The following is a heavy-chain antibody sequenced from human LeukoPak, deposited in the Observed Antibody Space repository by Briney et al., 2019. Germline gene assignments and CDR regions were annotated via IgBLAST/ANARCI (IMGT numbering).Heavy chain of an antibody. CDR1: GFTFSDYY. Sequence: GGSLRLSCAASGFTFSDYYMTWVRQAPGKGLEWVANIKQDGSKKNYVDSVKGRFTISRDNAKNSLYLQMNSLRAEDTAVYYCATPLDYYDSSGYHQGGDWGQGTLVTVSS. D-gene: IGHD3-22*01. CDR3: ATPLDYYDSSGYHQGGD. V-gene: IGHV3-7*01. J-gene: IGHJ4*02. CDR2: IKQDGSKK.